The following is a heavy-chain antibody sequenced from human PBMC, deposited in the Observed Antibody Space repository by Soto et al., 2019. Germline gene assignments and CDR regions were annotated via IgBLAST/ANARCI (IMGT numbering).Heavy chain of an antibody. CDR2: ISYDGNDE. V-gene: IGHV3-30-3*01. J-gene: IGHJ4*02. D-gene: IGHD3-10*01. CDR1: GFTFSDFP. CDR3: ARDMRHDYASGRLDY. Sequence: QVELVESGGGVVQPGGSLRLSCVASGFTFSDFPLHWVRRAPGKGLEWVAVISYDGNDESYSDSVKGRFTISRDNSKTTVYLQMNSLRADDMAVYHCARDMRHDYASGRLDYLGQGTLVTVSS.